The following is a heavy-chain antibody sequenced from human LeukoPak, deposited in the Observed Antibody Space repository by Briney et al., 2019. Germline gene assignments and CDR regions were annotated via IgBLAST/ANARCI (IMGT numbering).Heavy chain of an antibody. CDR1: GGSLSSYY. J-gene: IGHJ4*02. CDR3: ARDGYSGSDAL. D-gene: IGHD5-12*01. CDR2: IYYSGST. Sequence: PSETLSLTCTVSGGSLSSYYWSWLRQPPGKGLEWIGYIYYSGSTNYNPSLTSRVTTSVDTSQNQFYLRLSSVTAADTAVYYCARDGYSGSDALWGQGTLVTVSS. V-gene: IGHV4-59*01.